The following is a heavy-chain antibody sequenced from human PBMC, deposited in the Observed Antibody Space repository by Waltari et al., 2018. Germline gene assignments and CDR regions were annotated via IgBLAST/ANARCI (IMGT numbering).Heavy chain of an antibody. CDR2: FYYGGNT. CDR3: ARFCSNTICYATVDY. CDR1: GDSIPNNLYY. J-gene: IGHJ4*02. V-gene: IGHV4-39*01. D-gene: IGHD2-2*01. Sequence: QLQVQESGPGLVKPPETLYLTCTVSGDSIPNNLYYWGWIRQPPGKGLEWIGIFYYGGNTYYNPSLKSRVTISVDASKNQFSLEVTSVTAADTAVYYCARFCSNTICYATVDYWGQGTLVTVSS.